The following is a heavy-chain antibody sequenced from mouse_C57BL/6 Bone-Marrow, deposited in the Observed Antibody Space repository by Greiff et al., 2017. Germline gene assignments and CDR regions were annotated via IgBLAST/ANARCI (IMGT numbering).Heavy chain of an antibody. CDR3: STEGFFDD. CDR2: IDPENGDT. D-gene: IGHD3-3*01. Sequence: VQLQQSGAELVRPGASVKLSCTASGFNIKDDYMHWVKQRPEQGLEWIGWIDPENGDTEYASKFQGKATITADTSSNTAYLQISSLTSEDTAVYCCSTEGFFDDWGQGTTLTVSS. V-gene: IGHV14-4*01. J-gene: IGHJ2*01. CDR1: GFNIKDDY.